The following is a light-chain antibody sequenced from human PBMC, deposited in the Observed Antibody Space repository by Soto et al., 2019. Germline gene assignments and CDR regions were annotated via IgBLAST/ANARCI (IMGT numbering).Light chain of an antibody. V-gene: IGKV1-5*03. CDR2: KAS. CDR3: QPYNSYPWT. Sequence: DIQMTQSPSTLSASVGDRVTITCRASQRISSWLAWYQQKPGKAPKLLIYKASSLESGVPSRFSGSGSGTEFTLTISSLQPDDFATYYCQPYNSYPWTFGQGTKVDIK. J-gene: IGKJ1*01. CDR1: QRISSW.